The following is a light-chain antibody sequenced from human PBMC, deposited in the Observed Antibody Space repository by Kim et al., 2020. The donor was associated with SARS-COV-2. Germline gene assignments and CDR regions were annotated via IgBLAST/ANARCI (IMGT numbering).Light chain of an antibody. CDR3: QQYNKWPLT. J-gene: IGKJ4*01. Sequence: VFPGERATLSCRASQSISSNLAWYQQKPGQAPRLLIDGVSSRANGIPARFSGSGSGTEFTLTISSLQSEDFAVYYCQQYNKWPLTFGGGTKVDIK. V-gene: IGKV3-15*01. CDR2: GVS. CDR1: QSISSN.